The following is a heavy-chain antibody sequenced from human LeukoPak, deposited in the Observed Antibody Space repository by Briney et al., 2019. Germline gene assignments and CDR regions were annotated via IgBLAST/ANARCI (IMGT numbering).Heavy chain of an antibody. CDR1: GYHFTSYW. CDR2: IYPGDSDT. D-gene: IGHD2-15*01. J-gene: IGHJ4*02. Sequence: RGESLKISCQGSGYHFTSYWIGWVRQMPGKGLEWMGIIYPGDSDTRYSPSFQGQVTISADKSISTAYLQWSSLKASDTAMYYCARLLGYCSGGSCYPDTFDYWGQGTLVTVSS. CDR3: ARLLGYCSGGSCYPDTFDY. V-gene: IGHV5-51*01.